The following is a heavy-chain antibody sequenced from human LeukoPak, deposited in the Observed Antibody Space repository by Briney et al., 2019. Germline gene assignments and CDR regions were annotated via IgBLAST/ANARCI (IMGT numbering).Heavy chain of an antibody. Sequence: SQTLTLTCAISGDSVSCNSAAWNWIRQSPSRGLEWLGSTYYRSKWYNDYAVSVKSRITINPDTSKIQFSLQLNSVTPEDTAVYYCARDLSGSYWGGYYYYMDVWGKGTTVTVSS. V-gene: IGHV6-1*01. CDR1: GDSVSCNSAA. D-gene: IGHD1-26*01. CDR2: TYYRSKWYN. J-gene: IGHJ6*03. CDR3: ARDLSGSYWGGYYYYMDV.